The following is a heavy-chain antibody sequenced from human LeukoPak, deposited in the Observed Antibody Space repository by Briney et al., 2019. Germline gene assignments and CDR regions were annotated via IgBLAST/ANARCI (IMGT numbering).Heavy chain of an antibody. Sequence: PSQTLSLTCTVSGGSISSGSYYWSWIRQPAGKGLEWIGRIYTSGSTNYNPSLKSRVTISVDTSKNQFSLKLSSVTAADTAVYYCVGITMVRGVITLDYWGQGTLVTVSS. CDR1: GGSISSGSYY. CDR2: IYTSGST. V-gene: IGHV4-61*02. D-gene: IGHD3-10*01. CDR3: VGITMVRGVITLDY. J-gene: IGHJ4*02.